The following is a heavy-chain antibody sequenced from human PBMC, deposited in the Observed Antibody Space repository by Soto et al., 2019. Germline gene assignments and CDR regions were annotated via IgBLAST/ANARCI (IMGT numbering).Heavy chain of an antibody. D-gene: IGHD3-16*02. CDR3: ARGPEYDCIWGSYPIDY. V-gene: IGHV4-59*01. J-gene: IGHJ4*02. Sequence: SETLSLTCTVSGGSISSYYWSWIRQPPGKGLEWIGYIYYSGSTNYNPSLKSRVTISVDTSKNQFSLKLSSVTAADTAVYYCARGPEYDCIWGSYPIDYWGQGTLVTVSS. CDR1: GGSISSYY. CDR2: IYYSGST.